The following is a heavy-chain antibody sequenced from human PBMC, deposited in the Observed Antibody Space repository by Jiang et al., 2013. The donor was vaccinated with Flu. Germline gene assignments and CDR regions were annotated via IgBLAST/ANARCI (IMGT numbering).Heavy chain of an antibody. J-gene: IGHJ4*02. CDR2: LIPIFGTT. V-gene: IGHV1-69*01. Sequence: GAEVKKPGSSVRVSCKASGDTFSYAFSWVRQAPGQGLEWMGGLIPIFGTTNYAQKFQGRVTITADASTSTVYMELSGLRSEDTATYYCAREGTGYSSSWYDYWGQGTLVTVSS. CDR1: GDTFSYA. CDR3: AREGTGYSSSWYDY. D-gene: IGHD6-13*01.